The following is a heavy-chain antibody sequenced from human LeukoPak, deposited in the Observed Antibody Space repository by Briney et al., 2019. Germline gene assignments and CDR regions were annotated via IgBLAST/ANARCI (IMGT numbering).Heavy chain of an antibody. J-gene: IGHJ6*02. CDR3: TRAPRYFDWLRPSGYYYGMDV. D-gene: IGHD3-9*01. CDR1: GFTFGDYA. CDR2: IRSKAYGGTT. Sequence: GGSLRLSCTASGFTFGDYAMSWVRQAPGKGLEWVGFIRSKAYGGTTEYAASVKGRFTISRDDSKSIAYLQMNSLKTEDTAVYYCTRAPRYFDWLRPSGYYYGMDVWGQGTTVTVSS. V-gene: IGHV3-49*04.